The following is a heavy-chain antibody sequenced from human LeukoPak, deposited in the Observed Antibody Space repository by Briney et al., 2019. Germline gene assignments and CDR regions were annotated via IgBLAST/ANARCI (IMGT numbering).Heavy chain of an antibody. D-gene: IGHD2-15*01. CDR3: AKVVDGRYIVVVVAATVAFDS. J-gene: IGHJ4*02. CDR1: GFTFSSYA. V-gene: IGHV3-23*01. CDR2: ISGSGGST. Sequence: GGSLRLSCAASGFTFSSYAMSWVRQAPGKGLEWVSAISGSGGSTYYADSVKGRFTISRDNSKNTLYLQMNSLRAEDTAVYYCAKVVDGRYIVVVVAATVAFDSWGQGTLVTVSS.